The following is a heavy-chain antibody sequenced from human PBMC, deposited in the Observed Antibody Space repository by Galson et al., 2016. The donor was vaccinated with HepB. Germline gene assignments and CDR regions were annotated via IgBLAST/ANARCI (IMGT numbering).Heavy chain of an antibody. Sequence: SETLSLTCAVPGDSISSNHWWSWVRQSPGKGLEWIGEIFHSGSINYNPSLKSRVTISVDKSKNQFSLILTSVTAADTALYYCARDSLGIAARPVFDYWGQGTRVTVSS. J-gene: IGHJ4*02. CDR3: ARDSLGIAARPVFDY. CDR2: IFHSGSI. D-gene: IGHD6-6*01. V-gene: IGHV4-4*02. CDR1: GDSISSNHW.